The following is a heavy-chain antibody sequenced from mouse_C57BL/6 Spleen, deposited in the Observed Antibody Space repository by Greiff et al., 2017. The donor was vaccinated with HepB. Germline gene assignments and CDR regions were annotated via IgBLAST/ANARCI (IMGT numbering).Heavy chain of an antibody. D-gene: IGHD3-1*01. CDR1: GYTFTSYW. V-gene: IGHV1-61*01. Sequence: VQLQQPGAELVRPGSSVKLSCKASGYTFTSYWMDWVKQRPGQGLEWIGNIYPSDSETHYNQKFKDKATLTVDKSSSTAYMQLSSLTSEDSAVYYCARGLRYFDYWGQGTTLTVSS. CDR2: IYPSDSET. CDR3: ARGLRYFDY. J-gene: IGHJ2*01.